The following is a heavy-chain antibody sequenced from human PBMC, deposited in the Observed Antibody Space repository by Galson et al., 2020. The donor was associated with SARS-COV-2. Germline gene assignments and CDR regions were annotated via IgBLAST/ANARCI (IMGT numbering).Heavy chain of an antibody. CDR1: GFTKNSHN. Sequence: ERLYLTCTVAGFTKNSHNWTWIRQPPGEGLDWVAYISDSGSTDYNPSLKSRITILRATSKNLLSLRLSSVTAADTAVSYCARRRKIVGFTDDAFDIWGPGTMVTVSS. J-gene: IGHJ3*02. CDR2: ISDSGST. D-gene: IGHD1-26*01. CDR3: ARRRKIVGFTDDAFDI. V-gene: IGHV4-59*11.